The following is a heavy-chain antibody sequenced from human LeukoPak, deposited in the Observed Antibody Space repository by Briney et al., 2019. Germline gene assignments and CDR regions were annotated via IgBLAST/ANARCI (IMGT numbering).Heavy chain of an antibody. CDR2: INAGNGNT. Sequence: GASVKVSCKASGYTFTSYAMHWVRLAPGQRLEWMGWINAGNGNTKYSQKFQGRVTITRDTSASTAYMELSSLRSEDTAVYYCARDLGSQGYFDYWGQGTLVTVSS. D-gene: IGHD6-13*01. V-gene: IGHV1-3*01. CDR3: ARDLGSQGYFDY. CDR1: GYTFTSYA. J-gene: IGHJ4*02.